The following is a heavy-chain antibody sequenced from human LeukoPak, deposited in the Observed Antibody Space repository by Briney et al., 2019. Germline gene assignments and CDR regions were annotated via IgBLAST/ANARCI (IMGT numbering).Heavy chain of an antibody. V-gene: IGHV5-51*01. CDR1: GYSFTSYW. CDR2: IYPGDSDT. D-gene: IGHD2-21*02. Sequence: GESLKISCKGSGYSFTSYWIGWVRQMPGKGLEWMGLIYPGDSDTRYSPSFQGQVTISADKSISTAYLQWSSLKASDTAMYYCARHLFAYCGGDCYSAIGYWGQGTLVTVSS. J-gene: IGHJ4*02. CDR3: ARHLFAYCGGDCYSAIGY.